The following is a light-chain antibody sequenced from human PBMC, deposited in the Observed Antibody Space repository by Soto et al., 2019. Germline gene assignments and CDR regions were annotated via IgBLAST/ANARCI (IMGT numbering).Light chain of an antibody. CDR3: ASSTTDSLYV. J-gene: IGLJ1*01. Sequence: QSVLTQPASVSGSPGQSVTISCTVTSIDIGGYNYVSWYQQHPGKVPKLMIFKVSNRPSGVSNRFSGSKSGNTASLTISGLLAEDEADYFCASSTTDSLYVFGTGTKVTVL. V-gene: IGLV2-14*01. CDR2: KVS. CDR1: SIDIGGYNY.